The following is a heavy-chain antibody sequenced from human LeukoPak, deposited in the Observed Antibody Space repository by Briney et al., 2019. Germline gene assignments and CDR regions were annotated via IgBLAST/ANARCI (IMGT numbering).Heavy chain of an antibody. D-gene: IGHD6-6*01. J-gene: IGHJ4*02. CDR3: ARIIGSCDY. V-gene: IGHV4-59*08. Sequence: PSETLSLTCSAACGSTNSCYWSSCRQPPGRELEGIEYIYYSGSTNYNPSLKGRVTISVDTSKNPLSLKLSSLTAADTAVYYCARIIGSCDYWGQGTLVTVSS. CDR2: IYYSGST. CDR1: CGSTNSCY.